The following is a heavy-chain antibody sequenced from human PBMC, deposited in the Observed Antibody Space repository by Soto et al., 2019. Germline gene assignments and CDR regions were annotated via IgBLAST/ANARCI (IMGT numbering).Heavy chain of an antibody. D-gene: IGHD2-2*01. Sequence: GASVKVSCKASGYTFTSYYINWVRQATGQGLEWMGWMNPNSGNTGYAQKFQGRVTMTADESTSTAYMELSSLRSEDTAVYYCASPGNSTDYYYYGMDVWGQGTTVTVPS. J-gene: IGHJ6*02. CDR3: ASPGNSTDYYYYGMDV. CDR1: GYTFTSYY. CDR2: MNPNSGNT. V-gene: IGHV1-8*01.